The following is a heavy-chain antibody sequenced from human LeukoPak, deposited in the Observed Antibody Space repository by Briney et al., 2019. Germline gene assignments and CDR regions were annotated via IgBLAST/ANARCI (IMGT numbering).Heavy chain of an antibody. CDR3: ARVITVVSARMAFDY. J-gene: IGHJ4*02. V-gene: IGHV3-30*02. Sequence: GGSLRLSCIASGFTFRNYGMHWVRQAPGKGLEWEASVRYDGSIHNYVDSVKGRFTISRENSKNTLFLQMDSLRTEDTAVYYCARVITVVSARMAFDYWGQGTLVAVSS. D-gene: IGHD2-15*01. CDR2: VRYDGSIH. CDR1: GFTFRNYG.